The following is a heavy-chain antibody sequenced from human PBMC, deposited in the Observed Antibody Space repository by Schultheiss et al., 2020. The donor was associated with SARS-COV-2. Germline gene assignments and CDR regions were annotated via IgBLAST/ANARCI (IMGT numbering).Heavy chain of an antibody. Sequence: ASVKVSCKASGYTFTGYYMHWVRQAPGQGLEWMGWISAYNGNTNYAQKHQGRVTMTTDTSTSTAYMELRSLRSDDTAVYYYARGGYYDSSGYPFDYWGQGTLVTVSS. J-gene: IGHJ4*02. CDR2: ISAYNGNT. V-gene: IGHV1-18*04. D-gene: IGHD3-22*01. CDR1: GYTFTGYY. CDR3: ARGGYYDSSGYPFDY.